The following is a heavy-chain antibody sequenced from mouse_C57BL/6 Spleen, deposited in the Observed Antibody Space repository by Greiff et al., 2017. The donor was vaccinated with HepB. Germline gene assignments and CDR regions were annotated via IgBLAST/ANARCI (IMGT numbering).Heavy chain of an antibody. Sequence: ESGPGLVKPSQSLSLTCSVTGYSITSGYYWNWIRQFPGNQLEWMGYISYDGSNNYNPSLKNRISITRDTSKNQFFLKLNSVTTEDTATYYCARVRGYYDYDGYFDVWGTGTTVTVSS. J-gene: IGHJ1*03. CDR2: ISYDGSN. CDR1: GYSITSGYY. D-gene: IGHD2-4*01. V-gene: IGHV3-6*01. CDR3: ARVRGYYDYDGYFDV.